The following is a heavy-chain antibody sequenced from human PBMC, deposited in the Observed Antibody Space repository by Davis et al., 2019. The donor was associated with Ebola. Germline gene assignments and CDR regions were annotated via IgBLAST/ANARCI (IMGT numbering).Heavy chain of an antibody. J-gene: IGHJ6*02. CDR3: ARSDTVVYYYGMDV. D-gene: IGHD4-11*01. CDR1: GGSISSSSYY. V-gene: IGHV4-39*07. CDR2: INHSGST. Sequence: SETLSLTCTVSGGSISSSSYYWGWIRQPPGKGLEWIGEINHSGSTNYNPSLKSRVTISVDTSKNQFSLKLSSVTAADTAVYYCARSDTVVYYYGMDVWGQGTTVTVSS.